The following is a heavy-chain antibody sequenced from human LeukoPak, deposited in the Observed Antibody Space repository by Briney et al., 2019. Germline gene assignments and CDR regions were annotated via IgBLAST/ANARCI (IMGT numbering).Heavy chain of an antibody. D-gene: IGHD3-22*01. CDR2: INTNTGNP. CDR1: GYTLTELS. Sequence: ASVKVSCKVSGYTLTELSMHWVRQAPGQGLEWMGWINTNTGNPTYAQGFTGRFVFSLDTSVSTAYLQISSLKAEDTAVYYCARGYYYDSSGFPALYWGQGTLVTVSS. V-gene: IGHV7-4-1*02. CDR3: ARGYYYDSSGFPALY. J-gene: IGHJ4*02.